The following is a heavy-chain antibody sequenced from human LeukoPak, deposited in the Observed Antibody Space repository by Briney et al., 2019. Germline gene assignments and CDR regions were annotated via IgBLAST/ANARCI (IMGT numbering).Heavy chain of an antibody. Sequence: ASVKVSCKASGYTFTSYDINWVRQATGQGLEWMGWMNPNSGNTGYAQKFQGRVTMTRNTSISTAYMELSSLRAEDTAVYYCAKGRGWVASYYYYYMDVWGKGTTVTISS. CDR2: MNPNSGNT. CDR1: GYTFTSYD. D-gene: IGHD2-15*01. V-gene: IGHV1-8*01. CDR3: AKGRGWVASYYYYYMDV. J-gene: IGHJ6*03.